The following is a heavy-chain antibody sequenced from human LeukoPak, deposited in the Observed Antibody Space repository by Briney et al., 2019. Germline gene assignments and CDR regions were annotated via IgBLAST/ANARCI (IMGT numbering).Heavy chain of an antibody. D-gene: IGHD2-21*01. Sequence: PSETLSLTCTVSGGSISSGSYYWSWIRQPAGKGLEWIGYIFYTGSTYYNPSLKSRVTISVDTSKNQFSLRLSSVTAADTAVYYCASLAYYSFDYWGQGTLVTVSS. J-gene: IGHJ4*02. CDR2: IFYTGST. CDR3: ASLAYYSFDY. V-gene: IGHV4-30-4*08. CDR1: GGSISSGSYY.